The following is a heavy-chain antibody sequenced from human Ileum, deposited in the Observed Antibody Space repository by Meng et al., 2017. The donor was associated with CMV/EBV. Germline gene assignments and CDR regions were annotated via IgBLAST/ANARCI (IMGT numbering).Heavy chain of an antibody. CDR1: GYTFTGYY. D-gene: IGHD1-26*01. Sequence: KVACKASGYTFTGYYMHWVRQAPGQGLEWIGWSNPNSGGTNYAQKFQGRVTMTRDTSISTAYMELSRLRSDDTAVYCCARGPSGGSYSWGQGTLVTVSS. J-gene: IGHJ4*02. CDR3: ARGPSGGSYS. V-gene: IGHV1-2*02. CDR2: SNPNSGGT.